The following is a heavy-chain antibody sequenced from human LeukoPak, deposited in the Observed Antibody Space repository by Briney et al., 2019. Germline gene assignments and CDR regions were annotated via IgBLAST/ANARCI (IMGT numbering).Heavy chain of an antibody. Sequence: SETLSLTCTVSGGSISSYYWSWIRQPPGMGLEWIGYIYYSGSTNYNPSLKSRVTISVDTSKNQFSLKLSSVTAADTAVYYCARGHRLWGLPDYWGQGTLVTVSS. CDR3: ARGHRLWGLPDY. V-gene: IGHV4-59*01. CDR2: IYYSGST. CDR1: GGSISSYY. D-gene: IGHD3-16*01. J-gene: IGHJ4*02.